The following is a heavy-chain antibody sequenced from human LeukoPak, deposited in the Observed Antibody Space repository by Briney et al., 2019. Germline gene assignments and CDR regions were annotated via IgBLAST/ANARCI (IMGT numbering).Heavy chain of an antibody. J-gene: IGHJ4*02. D-gene: IGHD6-19*01. CDR1: VYTFTSSG. V-gene: IGHV1-18*01. CDR3: AKNSSGGYSDY. CDR2: ISTYTGYS. Sequence: ASVKVSCTPSVYTFTSSGISWVRQAPGQGREWMGWISTYTGYSKYAQNLQGRVTMTADTSTSTAYMELSSLRADDTAMYYCAKNSSGGYSDYWGQGTLVTVSS.